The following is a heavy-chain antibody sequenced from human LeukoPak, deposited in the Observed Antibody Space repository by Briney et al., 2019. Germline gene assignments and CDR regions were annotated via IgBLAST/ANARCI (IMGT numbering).Heavy chain of an antibody. J-gene: IGHJ6*04. D-gene: IGHD3-9*01. CDR2: ISYDGSNK. V-gene: IGHV3-30*04. Sequence: PGRSLRLSCKGSGFTFGDYAMNWVRQAPGKGLEWVAVISYDGSNKYYADSVKGRFTISRDNSKNTLYLQMNSLRAEDTAVYYCAKDDILTGYYYYYGMDVWGKGTTVTVSS. CDR3: AKDDILTGYYYYYGMDV. CDR1: GFTFGDYA.